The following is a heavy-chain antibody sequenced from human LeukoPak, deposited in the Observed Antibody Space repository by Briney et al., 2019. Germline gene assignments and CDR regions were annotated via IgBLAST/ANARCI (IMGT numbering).Heavy chain of an antibody. V-gene: IGHV4-4*07. J-gene: IGHJ6*03. CDR3: ARDLGSGVYYYYYYMDV. CDR2: IYTSGST. Sequence: SETLSHTCTVSGGSISSYYWSWIRQPAGKGLEWIGRIYTSGSTNYNPSLKSRVTMSVDTSKNQFSLKLSSVTAADTAVYYCARDLGSGVYYYYYYMDVWGKGTTVTVSS. CDR1: GGSISSYY. D-gene: IGHD3-10*01.